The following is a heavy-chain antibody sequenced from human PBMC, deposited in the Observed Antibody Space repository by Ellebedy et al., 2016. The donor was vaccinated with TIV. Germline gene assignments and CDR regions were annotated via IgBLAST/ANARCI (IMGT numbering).Heavy chain of an antibody. CDR2: LYPGDSDI. D-gene: IGHD1-26*01. CDR3: VLGNDWELKPLDY. CDR1: GYSFSTYR. Sequence: GESLKISCKTSGYSFSTYRIGWVRQMPGKGLEWMGILYPGDSDIRYSPSFQGQVTISADKSISTAYLQWSSLKASDTAMYYCVLGNDWELKPLDYWGQGTLVTVSS. V-gene: IGHV5-51*01. J-gene: IGHJ4*02.